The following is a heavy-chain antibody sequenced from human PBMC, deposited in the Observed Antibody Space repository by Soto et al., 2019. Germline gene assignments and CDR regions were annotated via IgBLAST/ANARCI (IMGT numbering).Heavy chain of an antibody. J-gene: IGHJ4*02. D-gene: IGHD4-17*01. Sequence: QVQLVQSGAEVKKPGSSVKVSCKASGGTFSSYTISWVRQAPGQGLEWMARIIPILGLANYAQQFQGRGTITAAKSTSTAYMERSSLRSSDTAVYYCASTLTTVTTIDYWGQGTLVTVSS. V-gene: IGHV1-69*02. CDR1: GGTFSSYT. CDR2: IIPILGLA. CDR3: ASTLTTVTTIDY.